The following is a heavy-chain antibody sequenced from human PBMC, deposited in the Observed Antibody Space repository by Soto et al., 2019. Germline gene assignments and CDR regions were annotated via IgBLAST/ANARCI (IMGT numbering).Heavy chain of an antibody. CDR1: GFTFSSYA. CDR2: ITGSGDTT. CDR3: AKDLEHWLQGVADY. V-gene: IGHV3-23*01. Sequence: GGSLRLSCAATGFTFSSYAMSWVRQAPGKGLEWVSSITGSGDTTYDTYSVKGRFTISRDNSKSTLYLQMIRLRAEDTAVYYCAKDLEHWLQGVADYWGQGTLVTVSS. D-gene: IGHD6-19*01. J-gene: IGHJ4*02.